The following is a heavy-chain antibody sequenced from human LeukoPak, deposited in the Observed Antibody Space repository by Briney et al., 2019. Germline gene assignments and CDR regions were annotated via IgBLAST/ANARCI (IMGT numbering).Heavy chain of an antibody. CDR3: ASTYYDFWRPFDY. Sequence: SETLSLTCTVSGGSISSSSYYWGWIRQPPGKGLEWIGSIYYSGSTYYNPSLKSRVTISVDTSKNQFSLKLSSVTAADTAVYYCASTYYDFWRPFDYWGQGTLVTVSS. D-gene: IGHD3-3*01. V-gene: IGHV4-39*01. CDR2: IYYSGST. J-gene: IGHJ4*02. CDR1: GGSISSSSYY.